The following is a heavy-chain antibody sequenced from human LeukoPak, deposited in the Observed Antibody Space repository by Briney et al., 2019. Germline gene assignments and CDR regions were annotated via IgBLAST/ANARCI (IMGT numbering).Heavy chain of an antibody. D-gene: IGHD3-3*01. V-gene: IGHV4-38-2*01. Sequence: SETLSLTCAVSGYSISSGYYWAWIRQPPGKGLEWIGSIYHSGSTDYNTSLKSRVTISIDTSKNQFSLKLSSVTAADTAVYYCARHGGFYDFWSAITKYYSDLWGRGTLVTVSS. CDR2: IYHSGST. J-gene: IGHJ2*01. CDR3: ARHGGFYDFWSAITKYYSDL. CDR1: GYSISSGYY.